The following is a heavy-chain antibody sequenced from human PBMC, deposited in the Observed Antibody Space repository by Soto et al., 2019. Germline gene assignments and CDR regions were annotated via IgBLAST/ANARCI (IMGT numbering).Heavy chain of an antibody. CDR1: GYTFTSYA. V-gene: IGHV1-3*01. CDR2: INAGNGNT. CDR3: AREYYDIFGRKTAHFDY. Sequence: ASVKVSCKASGYTFTSYAMHWVRQAPGQRLEWMGWINAGNGNTKYSQKFQGRVTITRDTSASTAYMELSSLRSEDTAVYYCAREYYDIFGRKTAHFDYWGQGTLVTVSS. J-gene: IGHJ4*02. D-gene: IGHD3-9*01.